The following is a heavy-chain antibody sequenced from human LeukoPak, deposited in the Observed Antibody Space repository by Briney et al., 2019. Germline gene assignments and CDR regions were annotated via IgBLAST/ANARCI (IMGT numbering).Heavy chain of an antibody. CDR2: VNHSGYT. CDR1: GFTFSDYY. V-gene: IGHV4-34*01. CDR3: ARMTTGHDF. J-gene: IGHJ4*02. D-gene: IGHD4-17*01. Sequence: TGGSLRLSCAASGFTFSDYYMSWIRQPPGKGLEWIGEVNHSGYTNDNPSLKSRVTISVDTSKNQFSLRLRSVTAADTAVYFCARMTTGHDFWGQGTLVTVSS.